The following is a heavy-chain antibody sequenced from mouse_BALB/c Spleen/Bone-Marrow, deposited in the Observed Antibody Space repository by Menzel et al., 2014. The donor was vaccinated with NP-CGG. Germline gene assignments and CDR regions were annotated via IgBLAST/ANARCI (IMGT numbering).Heavy chain of an antibody. V-gene: IGHV1S33*01. J-gene: IGHJ4*01. CDR2: IYPGDGST. CDR3: TRGGYGNYVGYGMDY. Sequence: LVESGPELVKPGALVKISCKASGYTFTSYDINWVKQRPGQGLEWIGRIYPGDGSTKYNEKFKGKATLTADKSSSTAYMQLSSLTSENSAVYFRTRGGYGNYVGYGMDYWGQGAPVTVSS. D-gene: IGHD2-1*01. CDR1: GYTFTSYD.